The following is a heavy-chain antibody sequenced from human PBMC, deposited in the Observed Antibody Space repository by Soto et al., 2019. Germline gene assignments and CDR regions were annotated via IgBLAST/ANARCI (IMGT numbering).Heavy chain of an antibody. CDR3: ARDGVTHDYGDYVFLDY. CDR1: GLTSSDYN. J-gene: IGHJ4*02. V-gene: IGHV3-72*01. D-gene: IGHD4-17*01. Sequence: GGSLRLSCAASGLTSSDYNMGWVRQAPGKGLEWVGRTRNKANSYTAEYAAFVKGRFTISRDESRNSLYLQMNSLRAEDTAVYYCARDGVTHDYGDYVFLDYWGQGTLVSVSS. CDR2: TRNKANSYTA.